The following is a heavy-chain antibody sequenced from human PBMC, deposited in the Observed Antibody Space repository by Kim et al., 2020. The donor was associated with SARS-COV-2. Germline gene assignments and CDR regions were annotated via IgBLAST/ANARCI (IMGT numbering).Heavy chain of an antibody. CDR2: IRSKAYGGTT. CDR3: TRGMSESYYEDAFDI. Sequence: GGSLRLSCAASGFTFGDYSMSWVRQAPGKGLEWVGFIRSKAYGGTTEYAASVKGRFTISRDDSKSIAYLQMNSLKTEDTAVYYCTRGMSESYYEDAFDIWGQGTMVTVSS. CDR1: GFTFGDYS. V-gene: IGHV3-49*04. J-gene: IGHJ3*02. D-gene: IGHD1-26*01.